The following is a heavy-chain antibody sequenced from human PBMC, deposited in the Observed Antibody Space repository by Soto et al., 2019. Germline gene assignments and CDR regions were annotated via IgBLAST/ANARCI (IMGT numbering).Heavy chain of an antibody. J-gene: IGHJ4*02. CDR2: IIPIFGTA. Sequence: QVQLVQSGAEVKKPGSSVKVSCKASGGTFSSYAISWVRQAPGQGLEWMGGIIPIFGTANYAQKFQGRVTITADKSTSTADMELSSLRSEDTAVYYCAFSWGNWNDASFDYWGQGTLVTVSS. CDR3: AFSWGNWNDASFDY. D-gene: IGHD1-20*01. CDR1: GGTFSSYA. V-gene: IGHV1-69*06.